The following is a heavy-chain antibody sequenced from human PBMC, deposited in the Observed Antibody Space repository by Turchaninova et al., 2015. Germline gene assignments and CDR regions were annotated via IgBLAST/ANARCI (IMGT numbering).Heavy chain of an antibody. Sequence: QVQLVQSGSELEKPGASVKVSCKASGYPFNNYAINWVRQSPGQGPEWRGWSNTNTGKPTYAQGFTGRCVFALYTSDRTAYRQISSLKAEDTAVYYCAREFYYHGSGSYYKSFDYWGQGTLVTVSS. CDR1: GYPFNNYA. D-gene: IGHD3-10*01. CDR3: AREFYYHGSGSYYKSFDY. V-gene: IGHV7-4-1*02. CDR2: SNTNTGKP. J-gene: IGHJ4*02.